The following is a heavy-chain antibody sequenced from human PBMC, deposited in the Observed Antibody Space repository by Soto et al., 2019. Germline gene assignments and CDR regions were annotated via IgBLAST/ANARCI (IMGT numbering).Heavy chain of an antibody. D-gene: IGHD3-10*01. V-gene: IGHV3-11*01. CDR2: ITSNGNTI. CDR3: ARGSYGEPHWFFDL. J-gene: IGHJ2*01. CDR1: GFTFGDYH. Sequence: QEQLVESGGGLVEPGGSLRLSCAASGFTFGDYHMSWFRQAPGQGLQWISYITSNGNTIYYTDSVKGRFSISRDNAKNSLFLQVNSLRADDTAVYYCARGSYGEPHWFFDLWGRGALVAVSS.